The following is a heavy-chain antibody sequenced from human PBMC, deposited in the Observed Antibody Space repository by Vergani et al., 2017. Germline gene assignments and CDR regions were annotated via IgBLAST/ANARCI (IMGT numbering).Heavy chain of an antibody. CDR3: ARAKGLSTSYFYL. J-gene: IGHJ2*01. D-gene: IGHD2-2*01. CDR2: TYYRSTWYH. CDR1: GDSVSSNSAA. V-gene: IGHV6-1*01. Sequence: QVQLQQSGPGLVKPSQTLSLTCAISGDSVSSNSAAWNWIRQSPSRGLEWLGRTYYRSTWYHDYAGSVKSRITINPDTSKNQLSLQLISVTPEDTAVYYWARAKGLSTSYFYLWGRGTLVTVSA.